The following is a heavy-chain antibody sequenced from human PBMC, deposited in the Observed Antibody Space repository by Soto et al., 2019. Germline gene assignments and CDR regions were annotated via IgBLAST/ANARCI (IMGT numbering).Heavy chain of an antibody. CDR2: IYYSGST. CDR1: GGSISSSSYY. D-gene: IGHD6-13*01. Sequence: SQTLSLTCTVSGGSISSSSYYWGWIRQPPGKGLEWIGSIYYSGSTYYNPSLKSRVTISVDTSKNQFSLKLSSVTAADTAVYYCATDGYSSSWYDLPRFDPWGQGTLVTVSS. J-gene: IGHJ5*02. V-gene: IGHV4-39*01. CDR3: ATDGYSSSWYDLPRFDP.